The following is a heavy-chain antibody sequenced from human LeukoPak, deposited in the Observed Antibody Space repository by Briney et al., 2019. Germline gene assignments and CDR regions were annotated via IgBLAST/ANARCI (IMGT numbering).Heavy chain of an antibody. D-gene: IGHD5-24*01. CDR1: GYSFTSYW. CDR2: IYPGDSDT. J-gene: IGHJ5*02. Sequence: GESLKISCKGSGYSFTSYWIGWVRQMPGKGLEWMGIIYPGDSDTRYSPSFQGQVTISADKSISTAYLQWSSLKASDTAMYYCARLGVEMATIKKFSWFDPWGQGTLVTVSS. CDR3: ARLGVEMATIKKFSWFDP. V-gene: IGHV5-51*01.